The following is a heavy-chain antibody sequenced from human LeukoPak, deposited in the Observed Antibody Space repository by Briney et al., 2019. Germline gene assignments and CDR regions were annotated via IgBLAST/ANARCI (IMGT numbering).Heavy chain of an antibody. Sequence: PSETLSLTCTVSGGSISSYYWSWIRQPAGKGLEWIGRIYTSGSTNYNPSIKSRVTMSVDTSKNQFSLKLSSVTAADTAVYYCARDRHYYGSGSSAFDYWGQGTLVTVSS. D-gene: IGHD3-10*01. CDR1: GGSISSYY. J-gene: IGHJ4*02. CDR2: IYTSGST. CDR3: ARDRHYYGSGSSAFDY. V-gene: IGHV4-4*07.